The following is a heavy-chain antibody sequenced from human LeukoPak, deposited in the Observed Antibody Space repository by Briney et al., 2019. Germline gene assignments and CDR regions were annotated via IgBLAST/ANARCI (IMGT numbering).Heavy chain of an antibody. CDR2: IYSGGIT. V-gene: IGHV3-53*01. J-gene: IGHJ4*02. D-gene: IGHD4-17*01. CDR1: GFTVSSSY. Sequence: PGGSLRLSCAASGFTVSSSYMSWVRQAPGKGLEWVSIIYSGGITYYANSVKGRFTMSRDNSKNMLYLQMHSLRAEGTAVYYCASGPTAVTRSYWGRGTLVTVSS. CDR3: ASGPTAVTRSY.